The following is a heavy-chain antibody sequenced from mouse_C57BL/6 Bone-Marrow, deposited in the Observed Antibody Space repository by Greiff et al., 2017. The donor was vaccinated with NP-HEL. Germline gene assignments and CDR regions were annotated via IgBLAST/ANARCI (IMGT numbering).Heavy chain of an antibody. CDR2: ISDGGSYT. CDR1: GFTFSSYA. Sequence: EVQGVESGGGLVKPGGSLKLSCAASGFTFSSYAMSWVRQTPEKRLEWVATISDGGSYTYYPDNVKGRFTISRDNAKNNLYLQMSHLKSEDTAMYYCAREGLGPWYFDVWGTGTTVTVSS. J-gene: IGHJ1*03. D-gene: IGHD3-3*01. V-gene: IGHV5-4*01. CDR3: AREGLGPWYFDV.